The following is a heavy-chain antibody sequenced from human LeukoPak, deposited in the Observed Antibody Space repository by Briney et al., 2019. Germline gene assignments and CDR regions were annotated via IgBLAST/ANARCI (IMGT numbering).Heavy chain of an antibody. CDR3: AKVPDGYPNWYFDL. CDR1: GFTFDDYA. V-gene: IGHV3-9*01. D-gene: IGHD5-24*01. Sequence: PGGSLRLSCTASGFTFDDYAMHWVRQAPAKGLEWVSGISWNSGSIGYADSVKGRFTISRDNAKNSLYLQMDSLRAEDTALYYCAKVPDGYPNWYFDLWGRGTLVTVSS. CDR2: ISWNSGSI. J-gene: IGHJ2*01.